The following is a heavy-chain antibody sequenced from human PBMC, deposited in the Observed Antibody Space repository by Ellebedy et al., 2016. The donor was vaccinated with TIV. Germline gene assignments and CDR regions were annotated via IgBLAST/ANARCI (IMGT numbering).Heavy chain of an antibody. J-gene: IGHJ4*02. D-gene: IGHD5-24*01. V-gene: IGHV3-30*18. CDR2: ISHNGITK. CDR3: AKESQFIYRKNHFDQ. CDR1: GFTLSNYG. Sequence: GGSLRLSXEGSGFTLSNYGMHWVRQAPGKGLEWVAVISHNGITKFYGDFVKGRFTISRDTSKNTVILQMTGLRPEDAAVYYCAKESQFIYRKNHFDQWGQGTLVSVS.